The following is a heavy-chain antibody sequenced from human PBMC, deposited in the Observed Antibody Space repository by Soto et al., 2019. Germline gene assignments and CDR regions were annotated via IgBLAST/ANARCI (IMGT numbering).Heavy chain of an antibody. CDR2: ISGSGGST. CDR1: GFTFSSYA. D-gene: IGHD2-2*02. Sequence: GGSLRLSCAASGFTFSSYAMSWVRQAPGKGLEWVSAISGSGGSTYYADSVKGRFTISRDNSKNTLYLQMNSLRAEDTAVYYCAKKDCSSTSCYKGGYYGMDVWGQGTTVTVSS. V-gene: IGHV3-23*01. J-gene: IGHJ6*02. CDR3: AKKDCSSTSCYKGGYYGMDV.